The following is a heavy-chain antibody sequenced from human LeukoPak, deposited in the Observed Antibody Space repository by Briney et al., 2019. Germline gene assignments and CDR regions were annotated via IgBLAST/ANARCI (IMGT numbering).Heavy chain of an antibody. CDR3: AKDRGSSSPMRYYFDY. D-gene: IGHD6-19*01. V-gene: IGHV3-53*01. J-gene: IGHJ4*02. CDR2: IYSGGST. CDR1: GFTVSSNY. Sequence: PGGSLRLSCAASGFTVSSNYMSWVRQAPGKGLEWVSVIYSGGSTYYADSVKGRFTISRDNSKNTLYLQMNSLTAEDTAIYYCAKDRGSSSPMRYYFDYWGQGTLATVSS.